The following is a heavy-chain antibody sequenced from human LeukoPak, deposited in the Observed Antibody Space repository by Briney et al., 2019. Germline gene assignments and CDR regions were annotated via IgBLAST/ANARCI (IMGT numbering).Heavy chain of an antibody. CDR3: ARPITMIVVASYYFDY. V-gene: IGHV3-30-3*01. Sequence: GGSLRLSCAASGFTFSSYAMHWVRQAPGKGLEWVAVISYDGSNKYYADSVKGRFTISRDNSKNTLYLQMNSLRAEDTAVYYCARPITMIVVASYYFDYWGQGTLVTVSS. CDR2: ISYDGSNK. D-gene: IGHD3-22*01. CDR1: GFTFSSYA. J-gene: IGHJ4*02.